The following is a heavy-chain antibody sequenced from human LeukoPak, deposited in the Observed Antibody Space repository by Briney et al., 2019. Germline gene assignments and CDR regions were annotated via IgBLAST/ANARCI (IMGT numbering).Heavy chain of an antibody. CDR3: ASGGWVTIFGVVTPFDY. J-gene: IGHJ4*02. CDR1: GYTFTGYY. CDR2: INPNSGGT. D-gene: IGHD3-3*01. Sequence: ASVKVSCKASGYTFTGYYMHWVRQAPGQGLEWMGRINPNSGGTNYAQKFQGRVTMTRDTSISTAYMELSRLRSDDTAAYYCASGGWVTIFGVVTPFDYWGQGTLVTVSS. V-gene: IGHV1-2*06.